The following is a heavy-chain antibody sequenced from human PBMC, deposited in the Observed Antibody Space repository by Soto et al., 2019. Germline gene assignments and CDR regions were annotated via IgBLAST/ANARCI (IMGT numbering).Heavy chain of an antibody. V-gene: IGHV3-23*01. J-gene: IGHJ3*02. CDR1: GFTFSSYA. D-gene: IGHD2-2*01. CDR2: ISGSGRST. CDR3: AKDVDIVVVPAAPNDAFDI. Sequence: EVQLLESGGGLVQPGGSLRLSCAASGFTFSSYAMSWVRQAPGKGLEWVSAISGSGRSTYYADSVKGRFTISRDNSKNTLYLQMNSLRAEDTAVYYCAKDVDIVVVPAAPNDAFDIRGQGTMVTVSS.